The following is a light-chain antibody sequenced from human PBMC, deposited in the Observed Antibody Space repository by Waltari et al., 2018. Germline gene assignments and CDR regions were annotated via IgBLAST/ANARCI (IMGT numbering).Light chain of an antibody. J-gene: IGLJ2*01. CDR2: KDS. V-gene: IGLV3-25*03. CDR3: QSADSSGSSPVV. CDR1: ALPKKY. Sequence: SYELTQAPSVSVSPGQTARITCSGDALPKKYAYWYQQKPGQAPVLVIKKDSGRPSGIPERLSGSRSGTTVTLTISGVQAEDEADYYCQSADSSGSSPVVFGGGTKLTVL.